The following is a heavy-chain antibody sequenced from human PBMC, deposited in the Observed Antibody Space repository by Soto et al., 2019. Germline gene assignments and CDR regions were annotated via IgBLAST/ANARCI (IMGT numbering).Heavy chain of an antibody. CDR3: AMDIHDFPTHSYSSGWFCDY. Sequence: QVQLVQSGAEVKKPGASVKVSCKASGYTFTSYAMHWVRQAPGQRLAWMGWINAGNGNTKYSQKFQVRVTITRDTSASTADRELSSLRSEDTAVYYCAMDIHDFPTHSYSSGWFCDYWGQGILVTVSS. J-gene: IGHJ4*02. D-gene: IGHD6-19*01. CDR1: GYTFTSYA. CDR2: INAGNGNT. V-gene: IGHV1-3*01.